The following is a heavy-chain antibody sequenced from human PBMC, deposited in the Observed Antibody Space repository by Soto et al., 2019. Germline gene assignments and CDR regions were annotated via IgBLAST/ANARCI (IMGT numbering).Heavy chain of an antibody. CDR3: ARGYCSSTSCRSGAFDI. CDR1: GGTFSSYA. Sequence: SVKVSCKASGGTFSSYAISWVRQAPGQGLEWMGGIIPIFGTANYAQKFQGRVTITADESTSTAYMELSSLRSEDTAVYYCARGYCSSTSCRSGAFDIWGQGTMVTVSS. CDR2: IIPIFGTA. J-gene: IGHJ3*02. V-gene: IGHV1-69*13. D-gene: IGHD2-2*01.